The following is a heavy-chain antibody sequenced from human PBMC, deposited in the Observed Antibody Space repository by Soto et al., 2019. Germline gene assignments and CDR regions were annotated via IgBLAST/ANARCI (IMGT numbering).Heavy chain of an antibody. D-gene: IGHD2-15*01. Sequence: ASVKVSCKASGYTFTSYYMHGVRQAPGRGLEWMGIINPSGGSTSYAQKFQGRVTMTRDTSTSTVYMELSSLRSEDTAVYYCARGLRGIVVVVADLFNWFDHWGQGTLVTVSS. V-gene: IGHV1-46*01. CDR3: ARGLRGIVVVVADLFNWFDH. CDR2: INPSGGST. J-gene: IGHJ5*02. CDR1: GYTFTSYY.